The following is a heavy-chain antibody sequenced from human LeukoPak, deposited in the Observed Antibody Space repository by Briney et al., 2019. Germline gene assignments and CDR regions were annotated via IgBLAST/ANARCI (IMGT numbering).Heavy chain of an antibody. CDR2: IYYSGST. J-gene: IGHJ3*02. V-gene: IGHV4-39*01. Sequence: SETLSLTRTVSGGSISSSSYYWGWIRQPPGKGLEWIGSIYYSGSTYYNPSLKSRVTISVDTSKNQFSLKLSSVTAADTAVYYCARHGTYGDYVVNAFDIWGQGTMVTVSS. CDR1: GGSISSSSYY. D-gene: IGHD4-17*01. CDR3: ARHGTYGDYVVNAFDI.